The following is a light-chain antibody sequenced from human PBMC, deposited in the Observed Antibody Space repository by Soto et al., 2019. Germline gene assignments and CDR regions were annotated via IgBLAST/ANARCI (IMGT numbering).Light chain of an antibody. CDR3: KQFNSFPIT. J-gene: IGKJ5*01. Sequence: AIQLTPSPYSLSASVGDRVTITCRASQGISSALAWYQQKPGKAPKVLIYDASSFESGVPSRFSGSGSGTDFTLTISSLQPEDFATCYCKQFNSFPITFGQGTRLEIK. V-gene: IGKV1-13*02. CDR2: DAS. CDR1: QGISSA.